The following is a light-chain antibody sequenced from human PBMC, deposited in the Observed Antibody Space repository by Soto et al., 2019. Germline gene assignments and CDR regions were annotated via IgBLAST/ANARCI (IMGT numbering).Light chain of an antibody. J-gene: IGLJ2*01. CDR3: SSYTNSATLVV. Sequence: QSVLTQPASVSGSPGQSITIPCTGTSSDIGDYYYVSWYQHHPGKAPKLIIYDVSNRPSGISDRFSGSKSGNTASLTISGLQTDDEADYYCSSYTNSATLVVFGGGTKLTVL. V-gene: IGLV2-14*03. CDR2: DVS. CDR1: SSDIGDYYY.